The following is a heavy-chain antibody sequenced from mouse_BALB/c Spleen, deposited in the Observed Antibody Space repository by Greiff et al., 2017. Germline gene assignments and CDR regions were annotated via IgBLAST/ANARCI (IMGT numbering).Heavy chain of an antibody. J-gene: IGHJ1*01. D-gene: IGHD1-2*01. CDR1: GYAFSSYW. Sequence: QVQLQQSGAELVRPGSSVKISCKASGYAFSSYWMNWVKQRPGQGLEWIGQIYPGDGDTNYNGKFKGKATLTADKSSSTAYMQLSSLTSEDSAVYFCARERKFITTDTWGYFDVWGAGTTVTVSS. CDR3: ARERKFITTDTWGYFDV. CDR2: IYPGDGDT. V-gene: IGHV1-80*01.